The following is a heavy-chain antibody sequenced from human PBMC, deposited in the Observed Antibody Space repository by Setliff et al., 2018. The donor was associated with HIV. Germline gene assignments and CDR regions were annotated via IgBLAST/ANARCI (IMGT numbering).Heavy chain of an antibody. D-gene: IGHD4-17*01. CDR2: IIPIFGTA. Sequence: VKVSCKASGGTFSSYAISWVRQAPGQGLEWMGGIIPIFGTANYAQKFQGRVTITADESTSTAYMELSSLRSEDTAVYYCAIPFMTNGDYIFDYWGQGTLVTVSS. CDR1: GGTFSSYA. CDR3: AIPFMTNGDYIFDY. V-gene: IGHV1-69*13. J-gene: IGHJ4*02.